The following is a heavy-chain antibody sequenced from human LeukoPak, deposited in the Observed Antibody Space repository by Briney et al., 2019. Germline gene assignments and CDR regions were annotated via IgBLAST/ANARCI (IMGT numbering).Heavy chain of an antibody. CDR1: GFTVSSNY. CDR2: IYSGGST. V-gene: IGHV3-66*02. CDR3: AGTVVVTAIPSPYFDY. J-gene: IGHJ4*02. Sequence: GGSLRLSCAASGFTVSSNYMSWVRQAPEKGLEWVSVIYSGGSTYYADSVKGRFTISRDNSKNTLYLQMNSLRAEDTAVYYCAGTVVVTAIPSPYFDYWGQGTLVTVSS. D-gene: IGHD2-21*02.